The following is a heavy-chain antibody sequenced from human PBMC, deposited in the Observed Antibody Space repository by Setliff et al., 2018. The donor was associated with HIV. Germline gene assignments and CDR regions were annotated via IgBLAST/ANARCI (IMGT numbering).Heavy chain of an antibody. V-gene: IGHV4-59*01. CDR1: GGSFSAYY. CDR3: ARYSPRGYTLTGPY. Sequence: PSETLSLTCAVYGGSFSAYYWSWIRQTPGKGLEWIGYIYYSGSTKHNPSLKSRVTISLDTSKNQFSLKLTSVTAADTAVYYCARYSPRGYTLTGPYWGQGTLVTVSS. D-gene: IGHD6-25*01. J-gene: IGHJ4*02. CDR2: IYYSGST.